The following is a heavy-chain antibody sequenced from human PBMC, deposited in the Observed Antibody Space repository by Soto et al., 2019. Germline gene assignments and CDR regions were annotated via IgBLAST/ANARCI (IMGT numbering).Heavy chain of an antibody. CDR3: ARGPGYYFDY. CDR2: IRSHGGSK. CDR1: GFAFSSYA. J-gene: IGHJ4*02. V-gene: IGHV3-64*01. Sequence: GGSLRLSCAASGFAFSSYAMHWVRQAPGKGLEYVSAIRSHGGSKYYANSVKGRFTISRDNSKNTLYLQMGSLRAEDMAVYYCARGPGYYFDYWGQGTLVTVSS.